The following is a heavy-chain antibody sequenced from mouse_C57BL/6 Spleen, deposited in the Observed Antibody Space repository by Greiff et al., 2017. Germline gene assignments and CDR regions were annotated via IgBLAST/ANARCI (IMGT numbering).Heavy chain of an antibody. CDR2: IYPGDGDT. J-gene: IGHJ4*01. Sequence: VQLQQSGAELVKPGASVKISCKASGYAFSSYWMNWVKQRPGKGLEWIGQIYPGDGDTNYNGKFKGKATLTADKSSSTAYMQLSGLTSEDSAVYFCARRDSHYYAMEYWGQGASVTVSS. V-gene: IGHV1-80*01. CDR3: ARRDSHYYAMEY. D-gene: IGHD3-3*01. CDR1: GYAFSSYW.